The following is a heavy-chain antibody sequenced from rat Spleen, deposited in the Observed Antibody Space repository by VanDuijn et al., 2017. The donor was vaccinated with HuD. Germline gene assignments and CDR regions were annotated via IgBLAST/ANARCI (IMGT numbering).Heavy chain of an antibody. CDR2: INTDSSST. D-gene: IGHD1-4*01. CDR3: AREIGYNQYFDY. Sequence: EVQLVESGGGLVQPGRSLKLSCAASGFTFSNYDMAWVRQTPTKGLEWVAYINTDSSSTHYAETVKGRFTISRDNAKNTVDMQLSRLRSEDTAMYFCAREIGYNQYFDYWGQGVMVTVSS. CDR1: GFTFSNYD. V-gene: IGHV5-43*01. J-gene: IGHJ2*01.